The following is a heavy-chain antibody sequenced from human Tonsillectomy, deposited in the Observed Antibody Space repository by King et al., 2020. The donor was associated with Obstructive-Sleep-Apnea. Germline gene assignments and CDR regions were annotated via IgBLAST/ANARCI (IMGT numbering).Heavy chain of an antibody. CDR1: GFTFDDYA. CDR3: AEEMVGVTWVAIDY. Sequence: VQLVESGGGLVQPGRSLRLSCAASGFTFDDYAMHWVRQAPGKGLEWVSRIIWHSGSIGYADSVKGRFPISRDNAKNSLYLQMNSLRAEDTALYYCAEEMVGVTWVAIDYWGQGTLVTVSS. V-gene: IGHV3-9*01. CDR2: IIWHSGSI. J-gene: IGHJ4*02. D-gene: IGHD1-26*01.